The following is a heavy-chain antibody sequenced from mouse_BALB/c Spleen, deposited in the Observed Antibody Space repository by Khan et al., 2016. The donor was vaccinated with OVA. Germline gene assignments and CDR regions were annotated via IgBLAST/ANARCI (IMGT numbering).Heavy chain of an antibody. V-gene: IGHV3-5*02. Sequence: EVKLLESGPGLVKPSQTVSLTCPVTGISITSGNYRWSWIRQFPGNKLEWIGNIYYSGTVTYNPSLTSRTTITRDTSKNQFFLEMNSLTAEDTATYDCARDYGSLYWYFDVWGAGTTVTVSS. D-gene: IGHD1-1*01. J-gene: IGHJ1*01. CDR1: GISITSGNYR. CDR3: ARDYGSLYWYFDV. CDR2: IYYSGTV.